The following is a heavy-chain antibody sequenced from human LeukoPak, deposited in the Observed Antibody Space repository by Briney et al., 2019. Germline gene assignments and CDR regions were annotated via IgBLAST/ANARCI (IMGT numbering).Heavy chain of an antibody. CDR1: GFTFRSYW. J-gene: IGHJ4*02. CDR2: INQDGSEK. Sequence: GGSLRLSCAASGFTFRSYWMTWVRQAPGKGLEWVANINQDGSEKYYVDSVKGRFTISRDNSKNTLYLQMNSLRAEDTAVYYCAKDTQKRYSSSLYYFDYWGQGTLVTVSS. CDR3: AKDTQKRYSSSLYYFDY. V-gene: IGHV3-7*03. D-gene: IGHD6-13*01.